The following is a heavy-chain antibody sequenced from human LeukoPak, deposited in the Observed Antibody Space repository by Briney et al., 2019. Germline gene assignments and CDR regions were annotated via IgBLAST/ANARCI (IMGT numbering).Heavy chain of an antibody. V-gene: IGHV1-2*06. CDR2: INPNSGGT. CDR3: ARGTRYYDFWSGYNVRFDY. Sequence: GASVKVSCKASGYIFTDYYMHWVRQAPGQELGWMGRINPNSGGTNYAQKFQGRVTMTRDTSISTAYMELSRLRSDDTAVYYCARGTRYYDFWSGYNVRFDYWGQGTLVTVSS. D-gene: IGHD3-3*01. J-gene: IGHJ4*02. CDR1: GYIFTDYY.